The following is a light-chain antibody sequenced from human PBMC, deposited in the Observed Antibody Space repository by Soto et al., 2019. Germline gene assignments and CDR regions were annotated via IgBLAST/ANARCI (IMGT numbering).Light chain of an antibody. V-gene: IGLV4-69*01. J-gene: IGLJ2*01. CDR2: LNSDGSH. CDR3: QTGGAGSP. Sequence: QSVLTQSPSASASLGASVKLTCTLSSGHSSYAIAWHQQQPEKGPRYLMKLNSDGSHSKGDGIPDRFSGSSSGAERYLTIPSLQSEDEADYYCQTGGAGSPFGGGTKLTVL. CDR1: SGHSSYA.